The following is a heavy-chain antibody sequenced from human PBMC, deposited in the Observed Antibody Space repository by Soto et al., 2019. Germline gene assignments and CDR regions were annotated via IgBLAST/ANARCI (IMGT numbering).Heavy chain of an antibody. CDR1: GGSISSYY. Sequence: SETLSLTCTVSGGSISSYYWSWIRQPPGKGLEWIGYIYYSGSTNYNPSLKSRVTISVDTSKNQFSLKLSSVTAADTAVYYCARDPAQGGTPDWFDPWGQGTLVTVSS. CDR3: ARDPAQGGTPDWFDP. CDR2: IYYSGST. J-gene: IGHJ5*02. V-gene: IGHV4-59*01. D-gene: IGHD1-7*01.